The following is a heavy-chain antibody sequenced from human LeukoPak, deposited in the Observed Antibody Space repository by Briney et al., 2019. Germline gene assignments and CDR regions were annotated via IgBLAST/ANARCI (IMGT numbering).Heavy chain of an antibody. V-gene: IGHV1-18*01. Sequence: ASVNVSCKASGYTFTSYGISWVRQAPGRGLEWMGGISAYNGNTNYAQKFQGRVTITRNTSISTAYMELSSLRSEDTAVYYCARKDILTGYYRDAFDIWGQGTMVTVSS. CDR2: ISAYNGNT. CDR3: ARKDILTGYYRDAFDI. CDR1: GYTFTSYG. D-gene: IGHD3-9*01. J-gene: IGHJ3*02.